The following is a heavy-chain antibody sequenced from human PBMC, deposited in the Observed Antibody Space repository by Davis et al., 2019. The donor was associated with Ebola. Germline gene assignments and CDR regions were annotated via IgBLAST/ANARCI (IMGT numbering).Heavy chain of an antibody. D-gene: IGHD6-19*01. CDR2: VHGGNGNT. V-gene: IGHV1-3*01. CDR3: ARASFGYNSGWYADY. Sequence: ASVKVSCKASGYIFTTYAMHWVRQAPGQRLEWIGWVHGGNGNTKYSQRFQGRVTITTDTSASTAYLDLTSLRPEDTAVFYCARASFGYNSGWYADYWGPGSLVTVSS. J-gene: IGHJ4*02. CDR1: GYIFTTYA.